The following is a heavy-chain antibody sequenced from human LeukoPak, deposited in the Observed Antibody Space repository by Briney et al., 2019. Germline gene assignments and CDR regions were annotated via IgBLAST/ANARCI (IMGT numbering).Heavy chain of an antibody. Sequence: GGSLRLSCSASGFSFSGSWMTWVRQAPGKGLEWVANIKPDGSDTYYVDSMKDRFTISRDNARNSLYLQINGLRAEDTAVYYCARHLDWSFDYWGQGTLVTVSS. CDR3: ARHLDWSFDY. J-gene: IGHJ4*02. CDR2: IKPDGSDT. V-gene: IGHV3-7*01. CDR1: GFSFSGSW. D-gene: IGHD3/OR15-3a*01.